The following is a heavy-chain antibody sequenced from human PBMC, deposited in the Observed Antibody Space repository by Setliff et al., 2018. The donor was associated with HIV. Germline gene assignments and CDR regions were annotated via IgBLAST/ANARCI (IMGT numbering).Heavy chain of an antibody. Sequence: SETLSLTCTVSSGSISSGGYFWGWIRQHPGKGLEWIGYIYYTGSTYYNPSLKSRVTISIDTSKNQFSLNLSSVTAAGSAVYYCAKLSRLTSLRNAFDIWGQGAVVTVSS. V-gene: IGHV4-31*03. J-gene: IGHJ3*02. CDR2: IYYTGST. D-gene: IGHD3-10*01. CDR1: SGSISSGGYF. CDR3: AKLSRLTSLRNAFDI.